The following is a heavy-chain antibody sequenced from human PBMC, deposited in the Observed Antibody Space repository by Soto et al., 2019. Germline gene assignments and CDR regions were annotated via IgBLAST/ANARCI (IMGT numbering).Heavy chain of an antibody. D-gene: IGHD5-18*01. Sequence: GASVKVSCKASGGTFSSYAISWVRQAPGQGLEWMGGIIPIFGTANYAQKFQGRVTITADESTSTAYMELSSLRSEDTAVYYCAREDTAMVSYYYGMDVWGQGTTVTVS. J-gene: IGHJ6*02. CDR2: IIPIFGTA. V-gene: IGHV1-69*13. CDR1: GGTFSSYA. CDR3: AREDTAMVSYYYGMDV.